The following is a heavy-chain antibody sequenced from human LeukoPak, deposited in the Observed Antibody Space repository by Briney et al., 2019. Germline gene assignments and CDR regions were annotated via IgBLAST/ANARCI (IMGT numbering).Heavy chain of an antibody. J-gene: IGHJ3*02. Sequence: SETLSLTCTVSGGSISSSSYYWGWIRQPPGKGLEWIGYIYYSGSTNYNPSLKSRVTISVDTSKNRFSLKLSSVTAADTAVYYCASDSGYEIGAFDIWGQGTMVTVSS. V-gene: IGHV4-61*05. CDR1: GGSISSSSYY. CDR3: ASDSGYEIGAFDI. CDR2: IYYSGST. D-gene: IGHD5-12*01.